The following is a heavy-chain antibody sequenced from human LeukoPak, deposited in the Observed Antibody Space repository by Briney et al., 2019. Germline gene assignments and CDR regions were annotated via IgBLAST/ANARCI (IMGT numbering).Heavy chain of an antibody. CDR2: IYYSGST. Sequence: SETLSLTCTVSGGSISSYYWSWIRQPPGKGLEWIGYIYYSGSTNYNPSLKSRVTISVDTSKNQFSLKLSSVTAADTAVYYCARLGNGDIDVFPDYWGQGTLVTVSS. D-gene: IGHD4-17*01. V-gene: IGHV4-59*01. J-gene: IGHJ4*02. CDR1: GGSISSYY. CDR3: ARLGNGDIDVFPDY.